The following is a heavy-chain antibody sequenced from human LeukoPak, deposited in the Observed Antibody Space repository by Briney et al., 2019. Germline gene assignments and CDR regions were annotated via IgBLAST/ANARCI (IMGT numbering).Heavy chain of an antibody. CDR2: ISYDGSNN. J-gene: IGHJ4*02. D-gene: IGHD2-15*01. CDR1: GCTFSRYG. CDR3: ARLWGYCSGGSCYSTPH. Sequence: SLRLSCTASGCTFSRYGMHWVRQAPGKGLEWVALISYDGSNNYYEDSVKGRFTISRDNAKNSLYLQMNSLRDEDTAVYCCARLWGYCSGGSCYSTPHWGQGPVVSVS. V-gene: IGHV3-30*03.